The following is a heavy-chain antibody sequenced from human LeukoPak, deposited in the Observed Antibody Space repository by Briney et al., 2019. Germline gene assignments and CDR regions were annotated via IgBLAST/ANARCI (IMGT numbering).Heavy chain of an antibody. CDR3: AREKPYYGMDV. CDR2: IYDSGST. J-gene: IGHJ6*02. Sequence: SETLSLTCTVSGGSIRSSYYYWGWIRQPPGKGLEWIGSIYDSGSTYYNPSLKSRVTISVDTSKNQFSLKLSSVTAADTAVYYCAREKPYYGMDVWGQGTTVTVSS. V-gene: IGHV4-39*07. CDR1: GGSIRSSYYY.